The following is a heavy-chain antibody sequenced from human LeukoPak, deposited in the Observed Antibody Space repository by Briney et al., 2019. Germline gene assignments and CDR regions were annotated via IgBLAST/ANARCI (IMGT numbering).Heavy chain of an antibody. V-gene: IGHV5-51*01. CDR3: ARHLGSSSFPLPDY. J-gene: IGHJ4*02. D-gene: IGHD6-13*01. Sequence: GESLKISCEGAGYCFTSYWSGWVRQMPGKGLEWMGIIYPGDSDTRYSPSFQGQVTISADKSISTSYLQWSSLKASDTAMYYCARHLGSSSFPLPDYWGQGTLVTVSS. CDR1: GYCFTSYW. CDR2: IYPGDSDT.